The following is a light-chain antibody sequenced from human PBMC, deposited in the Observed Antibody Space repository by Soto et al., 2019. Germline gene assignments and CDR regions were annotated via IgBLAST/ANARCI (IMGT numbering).Light chain of an antibody. V-gene: IGKV3-11*01. CDR2: DSS. J-gene: IGKJ5*01. CDR3: HQRSNWPIN. Sequence: EIVMTQSPATLSVSPVGRSTLSCMASQSVSSNLAWYQQKPGQAPRLLIYDSSTRATGIPARFSGSGSGTDFTLTISSLEPEDFAVYYCHQRSNWPINCGQGKRLEIK. CDR1: QSVSSN.